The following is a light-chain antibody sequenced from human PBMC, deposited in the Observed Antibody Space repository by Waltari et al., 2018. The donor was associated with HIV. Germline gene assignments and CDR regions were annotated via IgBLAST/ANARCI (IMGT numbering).Light chain of an antibody. CDR2: QDN. J-gene: IGLJ2*01. Sequence: SYELTQPPSVSVSPGQTASITCSGDKLGDKYVCWYQQKPGQSPVLVIYQDNKRPSGIPERFSGSNSGNTATLTISGTQAMDEADYYCQAWDSSSAMVFGGGTKLTVL. CDR3: QAWDSSSAMV. CDR1: KLGDKY. V-gene: IGLV3-1*01.